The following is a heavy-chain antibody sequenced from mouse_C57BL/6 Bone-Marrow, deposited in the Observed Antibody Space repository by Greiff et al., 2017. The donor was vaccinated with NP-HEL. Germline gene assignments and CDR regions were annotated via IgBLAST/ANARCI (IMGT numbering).Heavy chain of an antibody. CDR2: IHPNSGST. CDR1: GYTFTSSW. Sequence: VQLQQPGAELVKPGASVKLSCKASGYTFTSSWMHWVKQRPGQGLEWIGMIHPNSGSTNYNEKFKSKATLTVDKSSSTAYMQLSSLTSEDSAVYYCARSSSYWYFDVWGTGTTVTVSS. J-gene: IGHJ1*03. CDR3: ARSSSYWYFDV. V-gene: IGHV1-64*01. D-gene: IGHD1-1*01.